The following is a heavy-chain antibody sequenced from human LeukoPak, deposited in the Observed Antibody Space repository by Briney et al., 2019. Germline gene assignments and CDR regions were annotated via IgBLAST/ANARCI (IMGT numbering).Heavy chain of an antibody. J-gene: IGHJ4*02. V-gene: IGHV4-34*01. CDR1: GGSYNGYY. D-gene: IGHD3-10*01. CDR2: IYHIGST. Sequence: SETLSLPCAVYGGSYNGYYGSWIRQPPGKGGEWIGEIYHIGSTKYNPSLKTRVTISVDKSKNQFSLKLSSVAAADTAVYYCARGRITMVRGVIRPCYDDWGQGTLVTVSS. CDR3: ARGRITMVRGVIRPCYDD.